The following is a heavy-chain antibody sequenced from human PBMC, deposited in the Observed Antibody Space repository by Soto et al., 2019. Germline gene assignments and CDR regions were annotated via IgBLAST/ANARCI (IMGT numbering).Heavy chain of an antibody. J-gene: IGHJ6*02. CDR1: GGSVRSSNYY. V-gene: IGHV4-39*01. D-gene: IGHD2-2*01. CDR3: ASLFYCSSTSCYYYYGMDV. CDR2: IYYSGST. Sequence: SETLSLTCTVSGGSVRSSNYYWGWIRQPPGKGLEWIGSIYYSGSTYYNPSLKSRVTISVDTSKNQFSLKLSSVTAADTAVYYCASLFYCSSTSCYYYYGMDVWGQGTTVTVSS.